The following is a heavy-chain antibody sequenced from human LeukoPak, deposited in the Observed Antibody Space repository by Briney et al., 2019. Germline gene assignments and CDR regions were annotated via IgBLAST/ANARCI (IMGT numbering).Heavy chain of an antibody. CDR1: GYTFTGYY. D-gene: IGHD5-12*01. J-gene: IGHJ5*02. CDR2: INPNSGGT. V-gene: IGHV1-2*02. CDR3: ATSGYDYFNWFDP. Sequence: ASVKVSCTASGYTFTGYYMHWVRQAPGQGLEWMGWINPNSGGTNYAQKFQGRVTMTRDTSISTAYMELSRLRSDDTAVYYCATSGYDYFNWFDPWGQGTLVTVSS.